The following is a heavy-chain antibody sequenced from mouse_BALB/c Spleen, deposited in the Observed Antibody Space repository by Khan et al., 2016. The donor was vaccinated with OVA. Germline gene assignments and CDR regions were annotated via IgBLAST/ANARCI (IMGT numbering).Heavy chain of an antibody. Sequence: EVELVESGGGLVQPGGSRKLSCAVSGFTFSSYGMHWVRQAPERGLEWVAYISGDRNTIYYADTVKGRFTISRDNPRNTLFLQMTSLMSEDTAMYYCATSYFYGYYFDYWGPGTTLTVSS. V-gene: IGHV5-17*02. CDR2: ISGDRNTI. J-gene: IGHJ2*01. D-gene: IGHD1-1*01. CDR1: GFTFSSYG. CDR3: ATSYFYGYYFDY.